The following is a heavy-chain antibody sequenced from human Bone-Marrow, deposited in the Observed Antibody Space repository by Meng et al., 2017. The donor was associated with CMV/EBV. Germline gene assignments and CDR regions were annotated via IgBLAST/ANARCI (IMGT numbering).Heavy chain of an antibody. CDR3: ARDDFWRRDYYYYGMDV. Sequence: SETLSLTCTVSGGSISSSSYYWGWIRQPPGKGLEWIGSIYYSGSTYYNPSLKSRVTISVDTSKNQFSLTLSSVTAADTAVYYCARDDFWRRDYYYYGMDVWGQGTTVTVSS. D-gene: IGHD3-3*01. V-gene: IGHV4-39*07. CDR2: IYYSGST. CDR1: GGSISSSSYY. J-gene: IGHJ6*02.